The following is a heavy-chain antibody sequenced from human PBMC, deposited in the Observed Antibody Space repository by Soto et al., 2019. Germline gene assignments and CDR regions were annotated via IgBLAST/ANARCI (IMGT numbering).Heavy chain of an antibody. D-gene: IGHD2-2*01. CDR1: VGSISSGSYY. CDR2: IYDSVTS. J-gene: IGHJ3*02. Sequence: QLQLQESGPGLWKPSETLSLTCAVSVGSISSGSYYWGGFRQPPGKGRGGIGSIYDSVTSYYNPSLKSRVTISVDTSKNQFSLKLSSVTAADTAVYYCARIKLERGAITAFDIWGQGTMVTVSS. V-gene: IGHV4-39*01. CDR3: ARIKLERGAITAFDI.